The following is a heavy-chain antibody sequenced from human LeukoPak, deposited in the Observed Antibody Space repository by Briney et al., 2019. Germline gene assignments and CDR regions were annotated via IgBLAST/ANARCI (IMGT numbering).Heavy chain of an antibody. CDR3: ARLGSITMIRPRAFDI. Sequence: SETLSLTCTVSGGSISNSGYYWGWIRQPPGKGLEWIGSIYYSGGTNYNPSLESRVTISVDTSKNQFSLKLSSATAADTAVYYCARLGSITMIRPRAFDIWGQGTMVTVSS. D-gene: IGHD3-22*01. V-gene: IGHV4-39*07. CDR2: IYYSGGT. J-gene: IGHJ3*02. CDR1: GGSISNSGYY.